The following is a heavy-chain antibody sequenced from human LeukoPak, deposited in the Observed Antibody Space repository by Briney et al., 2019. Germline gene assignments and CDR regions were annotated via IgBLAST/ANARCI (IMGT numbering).Heavy chain of an antibody. Sequence: GGSLRLSCAASGFTLSSYSMNWVRQAPGKGLEWVSSISSSSSYIYYADSVKGRFTISRDNAKNSLYLQMNSLRAEDTAVYYCARDHYYDSSGYHYGFDYWGQGTLVTVSS. J-gene: IGHJ4*02. D-gene: IGHD3-22*01. CDR3: ARDHYYDSSGYHYGFDY. CDR1: GFTLSSYS. V-gene: IGHV3-21*01. CDR2: ISSSSSYI.